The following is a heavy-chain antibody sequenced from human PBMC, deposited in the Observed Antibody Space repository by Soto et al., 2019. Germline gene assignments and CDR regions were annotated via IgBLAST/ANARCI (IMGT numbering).Heavy chain of an antibody. D-gene: IGHD3-16*01. CDR2: IYYSGGT. V-gene: IGHV4-59*08. Sequence: SETLSLTCTVSGGSISSYYWSCIRQPPGKGLEWIGYIYYSGGTNYNPSLKSRVTISVDTSKNQFSLKLSSVTAADTAVYYCARQMITIPLGQPPVKASKGTPMDVWGKGTTVTVSS. CDR1: GGSISSYY. J-gene: IGHJ6*04. CDR3: ARQMITIPLGQPPVKASKGTPMDV.